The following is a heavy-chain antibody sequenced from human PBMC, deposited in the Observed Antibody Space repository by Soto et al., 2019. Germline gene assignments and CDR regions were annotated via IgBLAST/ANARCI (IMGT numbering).Heavy chain of an antibody. CDR1: GYTFTGYY. D-gene: IGHD2-15*01. CDR3: ASVPGPYCSGGSCYTGAAPFDP. Sequence: QVQLVQSGSEVKKPGASVKVSCKSSGYTFTGYYMQWVRQAPGQGLAWLGWINPNSGGTNYVETFQGRVTMTRDTTISTAYIELSRRRSDDTAVYYCASVPGPYCSGGSCYTGAAPFDPWGQGTMVTVSS. J-gene: IGHJ5*02. CDR2: INPNSGGT. V-gene: IGHV1-2*02.